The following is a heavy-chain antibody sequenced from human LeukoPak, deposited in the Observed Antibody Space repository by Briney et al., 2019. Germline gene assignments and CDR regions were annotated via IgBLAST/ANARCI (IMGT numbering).Heavy chain of an antibody. CDR2: IRYDGSNK. CDR3: AKRGGTMVRGVHYYXMDV. Sequence: GGSLRLSCAASGFTFSSYGMHWVRQAPGKGLEWVAFIRYDGSNKYYADSVKGRFTISRDNSKNTLYLQMNSLRAEDTAVYYCAKRGGTMVRGVHYYXMDVWGXXTTVTISS. CDR1: GFTFSSYG. V-gene: IGHV3-30*02. D-gene: IGHD3-10*01. J-gene: IGHJ6*03.